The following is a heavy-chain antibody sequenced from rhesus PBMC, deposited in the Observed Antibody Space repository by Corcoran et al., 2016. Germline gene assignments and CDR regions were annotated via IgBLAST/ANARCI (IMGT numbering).Heavy chain of an antibody. CDR1: GFTFSSYY. CDR3: AKARIAAALDY. J-gene: IGHJ4*01. Sequence: EVQLVESGGGLVQPGGSLRRSCAASGFTFSSYYMYWVRQAQGKGLECSSAINTGGRTTDYANSVKGRFTSSRDNSKNTLSLQMNSLRAEDTAVYYCAKARIAAALDYWGQGVLVTVSS. CDR2: INTGGRTT. V-gene: IGHV3S25*01. D-gene: IGHD6-25*01.